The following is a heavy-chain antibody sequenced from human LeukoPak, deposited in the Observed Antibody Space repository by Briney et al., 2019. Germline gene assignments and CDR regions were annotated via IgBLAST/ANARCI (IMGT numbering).Heavy chain of an antibody. CDR3: ARGGNIVATIYYFDY. D-gene: IGHD5-12*01. CDR2: INPNSGGT. CDR1: GYTFTGYY. V-gene: IGHV1-2*02. J-gene: IGHJ4*02. Sequence: ASVKVSCKASGYTFTGYYMHWVRQAPGQGLEGMGWINPNSGGTNYAQKFQGRVTMTRDTSISTAYMELSRLRSDDTAVYYCARGGNIVATIYYFDYWGQGTLVTVSS.